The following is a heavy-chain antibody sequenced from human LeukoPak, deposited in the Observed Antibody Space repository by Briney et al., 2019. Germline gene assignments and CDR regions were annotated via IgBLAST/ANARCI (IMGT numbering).Heavy chain of an antibody. Sequence: SETLSLTCTVSGGSIISYYWSWIRQPAGKGLDGIGRIYTSGDTNYSPSLKSRVTMSVDTSENQFSLNLSSVTAADTAVYYCAREIGRDGYNRSFDYWGQGTLVTVSS. CDR3: AREIGRDGYNRSFDY. CDR2: IYTSGDT. D-gene: IGHD5-24*01. V-gene: IGHV4-4*07. CDR1: GGSIISYY. J-gene: IGHJ4*02.